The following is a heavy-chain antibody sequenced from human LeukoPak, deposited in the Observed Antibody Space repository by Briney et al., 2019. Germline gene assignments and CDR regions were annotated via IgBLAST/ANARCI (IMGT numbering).Heavy chain of an antibody. J-gene: IGHJ1*01. Sequence: RGESLKISCKGSGYSFTSYWIGWVRQMPGKGLEWMGIIYPGDSDTRYSPSLQGQVTISADNSISTAYLQWSSLKASDTAMYYCARDYGGNCGHFQHWGQGTLVTVSS. CDR3: ARDYGGNCGHFQH. CDR2: IYPGDSDT. V-gene: IGHV5-51*01. CDR1: GYSFTSYW. D-gene: IGHD4-23*01.